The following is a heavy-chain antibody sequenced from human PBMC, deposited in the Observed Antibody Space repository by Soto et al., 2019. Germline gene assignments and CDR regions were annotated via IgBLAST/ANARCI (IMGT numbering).Heavy chain of an antibody. Sequence: GGSLRLSCAASGFTFSSYAMSWVRQAPGKGLEWVSSISGSGVSTYYVDAVKGRFTSSRDNSKNTLFLQMNGLRAEDTAVYYCAKSLLFVDHAYMDVWGKGTTVTVSS. CDR3: AKSLLFVDHAYMDV. CDR2: ISGSGVST. D-gene: IGHD2-21*01. V-gene: IGHV3-23*01. CDR1: GFTFSSYA. J-gene: IGHJ6*03.